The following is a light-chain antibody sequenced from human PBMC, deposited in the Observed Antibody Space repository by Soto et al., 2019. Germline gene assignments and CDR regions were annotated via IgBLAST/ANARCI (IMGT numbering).Light chain of an antibody. CDR3: VLYMGSGIWV. J-gene: IGLJ3*02. CDR2: STN. CDR1: AGSVSTSYY. Sequence: QTVVTQEPSFSVSAGRTVTLTCGLSAGSVSTSYYPSWYQQTPGHAPRTLIYSTNTRSSGVPDRFSDSILGNKAALTITGAQADYESVYYCVLYMGSGIWVFGGGTKLTVL. V-gene: IGLV8-61*01.